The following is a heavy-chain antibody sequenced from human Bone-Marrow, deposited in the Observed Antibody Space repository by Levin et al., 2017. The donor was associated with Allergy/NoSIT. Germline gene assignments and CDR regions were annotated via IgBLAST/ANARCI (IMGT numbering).Heavy chain of an antibody. V-gene: IGHV3-72*01. CDR3: ARVISSGGYSFDY. CDR1: GFTFSDHY. J-gene: IGHJ4*02. CDR2: TRDKAHSYTT. D-gene: IGHD3-10*01. Sequence: GGSLRLSCAASGFTFSDHYMDWVRQAPGKGLEWVGRTRDKAHSYTTEYAASVKGRFTISREDSKSSLYLQMNSLKTEDTAVYYCARVISSGGYSFDYWGRETLVTVSS.